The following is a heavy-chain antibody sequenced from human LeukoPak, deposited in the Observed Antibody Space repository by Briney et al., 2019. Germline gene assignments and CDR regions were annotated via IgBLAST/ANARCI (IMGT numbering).Heavy chain of an antibody. CDR1: GFTFSSYG. CDR3: ARDFRDIVVVPAASGYNWFDP. J-gene: IGHJ5*02. Sequence: GGSLRLSCAASGFTFSSYGMHWVRQAPGKGLEWVAFIRYDGSNKYYADSVKGRFTISRDNSKNTLYLQMNSLRAEDTAVYYCARDFRDIVVVPAASGYNWFDPWGQGTLVTVSS. D-gene: IGHD2-2*01. V-gene: IGHV3-30*02. CDR2: IRYDGSNK.